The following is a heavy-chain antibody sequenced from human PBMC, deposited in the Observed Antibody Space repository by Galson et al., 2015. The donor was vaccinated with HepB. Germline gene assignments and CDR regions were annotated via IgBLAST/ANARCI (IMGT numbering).Heavy chain of an antibody. CDR3: VRDKASPPWYYGMDV. CDR1: GFTFSSYS. Sequence: SLRLSCAASGFTFSSYSMNWVRQAPGKGLEWVSSISSSSSYIYYADSVKGRFTISRDNAKNSLYLQMNSLRAEDTAVYYCVRDKASPPWYYGMDVWGQGTTVTVSS. V-gene: IGHV3-21*01. J-gene: IGHJ6*02. CDR2: ISSSSSYI.